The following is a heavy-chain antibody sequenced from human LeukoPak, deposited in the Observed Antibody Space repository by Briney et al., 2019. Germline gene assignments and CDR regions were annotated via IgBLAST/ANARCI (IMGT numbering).Heavy chain of an antibody. CDR3: AKGIVVVPAATLYYFDY. Sequence: GGSLRLSCAASGFTFSSYAMSWVRQAPGKGLVWVSAISGSGGSTYYADSVKGRFTISRDNSKNTLYLQMNSLRAEDTAVYYCAKGIVVVPAATLYYFDYWGQGTLVTVSS. D-gene: IGHD2-2*01. CDR1: GFTFSSYA. CDR2: ISGSGGST. V-gene: IGHV3-23*01. J-gene: IGHJ4*02.